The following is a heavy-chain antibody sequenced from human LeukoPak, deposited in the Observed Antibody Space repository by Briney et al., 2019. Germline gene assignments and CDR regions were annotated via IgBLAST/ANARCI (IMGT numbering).Heavy chain of an antibody. CDR1: RYTLTELS. CDR3: ATAIGESLPTGWFDP. V-gene: IGHV1-24*01. Sequence: ASVKVSCKVSRYTLTELSMHWVRQAPGKGLEWMGGFDPEDGETIYAQKFQGRVTMTEDTSTDTAYMELSSLRSEDTAVYYCATAIGESLPTGWFDPWGQGTLVTVSS. CDR2: FDPEDGET. D-gene: IGHD3-10*01. J-gene: IGHJ5*02.